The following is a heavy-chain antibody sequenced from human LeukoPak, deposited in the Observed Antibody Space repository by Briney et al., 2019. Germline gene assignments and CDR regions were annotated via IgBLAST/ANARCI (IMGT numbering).Heavy chain of an antibody. V-gene: IGHV4-38-2*02. J-gene: IGHJ3*02. CDR1: GYSISSGYY. CDR2: IYHSGST. Sequence: SETLSLTCTVSGYSISSGYYWGWIRQPPGKGLEWIGSIYHSGSTYYNPSLKSRVTISVDTSKNQFSLKLSSVTAADTAVYYCARIHPGAFDIWGQGTMVTVSS. CDR3: ARIHPGAFDI.